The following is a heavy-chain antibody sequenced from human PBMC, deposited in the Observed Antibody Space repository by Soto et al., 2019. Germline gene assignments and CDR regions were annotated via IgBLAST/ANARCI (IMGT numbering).Heavy chain of an antibody. Sequence: SETLSLTCAVSGDSISSTHWWTWVRQPPGKGLEYIGQIFHSGITNYNPSLESRVTISLDKSKSQFSLELNSVTGADTAVYYCAKSPAAAGTCYFDYWGQGTLVTVSS. J-gene: IGHJ4*02. D-gene: IGHD6-13*01. V-gene: IGHV4-4*02. CDR2: IFHSGIT. CDR3: AKSPAAAGTCYFDY. CDR1: GDSISSTHW.